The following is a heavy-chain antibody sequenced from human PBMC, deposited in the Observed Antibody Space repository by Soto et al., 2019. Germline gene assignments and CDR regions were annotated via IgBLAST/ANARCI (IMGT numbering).Heavy chain of an antibody. J-gene: IGHJ6*02. V-gene: IGHV1-69*01. CDR3: ARGSNYYDSSGYTVGAHYYYYYGMDV. CDR2: IIPIFGTA. D-gene: IGHD3-22*01. CDR1: GGTFSSYA. Sequence: QVQLVQSGAEVKKPGSSVKVSCKASGGTFSSYAISWVRQAPGQGLEWMGGIIPIFGTANYAQKFQGRVTLTADVSTSTAYMELSSLRSEDTAVYYCARGSNYYDSSGYTVGAHYYYYYGMDVWGQGTTVTVSS.